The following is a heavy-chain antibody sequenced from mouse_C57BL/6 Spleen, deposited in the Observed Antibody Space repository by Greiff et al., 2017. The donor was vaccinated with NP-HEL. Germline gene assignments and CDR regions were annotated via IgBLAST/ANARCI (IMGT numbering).Heavy chain of an antibody. Sequence: VQLQQSGPELVKPGASVKISCKASGYSFTGYYMNWVKQSPEKSLEWIGEINPSTGGTTYNQKFKAKATLTVDKSSSTAYMQLKSLTSEDSAVYYCARSYDYDDNFDYWGQGTTLTVSS. D-gene: IGHD2-4*01. J-gene: IGHJ2*01. CDR3: ARSYDYDDNFDY. CDR1: GYSFTGYY. CDR2: INPSTGGT. V-gene: IGHV1-42*01.